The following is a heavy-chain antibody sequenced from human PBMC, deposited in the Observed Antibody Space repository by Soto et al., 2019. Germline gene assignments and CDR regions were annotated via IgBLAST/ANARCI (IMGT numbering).Heavy chain of an antibody. Sequence: QITLKESGPTVVKPTQTLTLTCTFSGFSRTTSGVGVGWIRQPPGKALEGLAIIYWDDDKRYSPYLRSTLSITKETSKHQVVLTMTSMAPADTATYYCAHSPRPRVFTTSAYAYWGQGTLVTVSS. J-gene: IGHJ4*02. V-gene: IGHV2-5*02. D-gene: IGHD2-2*01. CDR1: GFSRTTSGVG. CDR2: IYWDDDK. CDR3: AHSPRPRVFTTSAYAY.